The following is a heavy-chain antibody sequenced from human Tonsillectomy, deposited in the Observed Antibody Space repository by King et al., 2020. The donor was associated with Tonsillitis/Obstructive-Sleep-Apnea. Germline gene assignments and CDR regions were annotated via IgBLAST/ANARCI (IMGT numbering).Heavy chain of an antibody. CDR2: IYPGGTT. CDR1: GGSINNHY. D-gene: IGHD3-3*01. CDR3: VRDAYEGWSGYFFGCFDS. J-gene: IGHJ5*01. Sequence: QLQESGPGLVKPSETLSVTCAVSGGSINNHYWSWIRQPAGKGLEWIGRIYPGGTTNYKSSFKTRVTMSVDTSKNQLSLRLTSMTAADTAVYYCVRDAYEGWSGYFFGCFDSWGQGTQVIVSS. V-gene: IGHV4-4*07.